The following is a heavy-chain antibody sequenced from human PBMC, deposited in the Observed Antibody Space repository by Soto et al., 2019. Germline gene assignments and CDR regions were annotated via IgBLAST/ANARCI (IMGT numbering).Heavy chain of an antibody. D-gene: IGHD1-1*01. V-gene: IGHV1-18*01. CDR1: GYTFTSYG. CDR3: ARDNRYNWNDGGVKSQNWFDP. CDR2: ISAYNGNT. Sequence: QVQLVQSGAEVKKPGASVKVSCKASGYTFTSYGISWVRQAPGQGLEWMGWISAYNGNTNYAQKLQGRVTMTTDTSTSTAYMELRSLRSDDTAVYYCARDNRYNWNDGGVKSQNWFDPWGQGTLVTVSS. J-gene: IGHJ5*02.